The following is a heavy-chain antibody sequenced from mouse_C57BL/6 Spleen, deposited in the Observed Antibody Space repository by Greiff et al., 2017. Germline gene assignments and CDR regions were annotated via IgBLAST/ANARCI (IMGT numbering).Heavy chain of an antibody. CDR2: ISDGGSYT. J-gene: IGHJ1*03. V-gene: IGHV5-4*03. CDR3: AVTGKGYFDV. D-gene: IGHD4-1*01. Sequence: EVKLMESGGGLVKPGGSLKLSCAASGFTFSSYAMSWVRQTPEKRLEWVATISDGGSYTYYPDNVKGLFTISRDNAKNNLYLQMSHLKSEDTAMYYCAVTGKGYFDVWGTGTTVTVSS. CDR1: GFTFSSYA.